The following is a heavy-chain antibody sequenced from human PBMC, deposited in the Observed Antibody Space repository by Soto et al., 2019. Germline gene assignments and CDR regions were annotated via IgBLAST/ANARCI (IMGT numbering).Heavy chain of an antibody. V-gene: IGHV3-72*01. J-gene: IGHJ3*02. CDR3: TRGHSSISIYAFDI. Sequence: GGSLRISCVACGSGFTFSDHYMDWVRQAPGKGLDWVGRITNKANGYTTEYAASVNGRFTISRDDSRNSLYLQMNSLKTEDTAVYYCTRGHSSISIYAFDIWGQEAMVTVSS. CDR2: ITNKANGYTT. CDR1: GFTFSDHY. D-gene: IGHD3-3*02.